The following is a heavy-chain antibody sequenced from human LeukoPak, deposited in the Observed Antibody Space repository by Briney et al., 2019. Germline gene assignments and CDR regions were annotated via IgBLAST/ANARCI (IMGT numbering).Heavy chain of an antibody. CDR2: IRYDASNK. CDR1: GFIFSVYG. D-gene: IGHD2-21*02. Sequence: GGSLRLSCAASGFIFSVYGMHWVRQAPGKGLEWVSFIRYDASNKYYADSVKGRFTISRDNSKNTLYLQMNSLRPEDTAVYYCAKVATAYPLYNWFDPWGQGTLVSVSS. CDR3: AKVATAYPLYNWFDP. V-gene: IGHV3-30*02. J-gene: IGHJ5*02.